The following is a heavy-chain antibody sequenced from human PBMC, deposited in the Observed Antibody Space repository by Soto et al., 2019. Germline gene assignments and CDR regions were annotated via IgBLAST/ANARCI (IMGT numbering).Heavy chain of an antibody. CDR2: IYYSGST. D-gene: IGHD5-18*01. J-gene: IGHJ3*02. V-gene: IGHV4-59*07. CDR1: CVSIRSYY. Sequence: SVTLSLTRTVSCVSIRSYYSSWIRPPPGKGLEWIGYIYYSGSTNYNPSLKSRVTISVDTSKNQFSLKLSSVTAADTAVYYCARRYGKNAFDIWGRGTMVTVS. CDR3: ARRYGKNAFDI.